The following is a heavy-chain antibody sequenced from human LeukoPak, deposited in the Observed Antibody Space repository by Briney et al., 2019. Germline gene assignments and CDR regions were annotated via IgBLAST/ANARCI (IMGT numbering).Heavy chain of an antibody. J-gene: IGHJ4*02. CDR3: ARDINFGPGVTPDGGY. CDR2: ISSSSYI. V-gene: IGHV3-21*01. CDR1: GFTFSSYS. Sequence: GGSLRLSCAASGFTFSSYSMNWVRQAPGKGLEWVSSISSSSYIYYADSVKGRFTISRDNAKNSLYLQMNSLRAEDTAVYYCARDINFGPGVTPDGGYWGQGTLVTVSS. D-gene: IGHD4-23*01.